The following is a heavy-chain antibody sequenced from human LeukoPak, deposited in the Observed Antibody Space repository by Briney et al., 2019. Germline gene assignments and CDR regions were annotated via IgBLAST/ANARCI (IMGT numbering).Heavy chain of an antibody. CDR1: GFTFSSYS. V-gene: IGHV3-48*01. CDR2: ISSSSSTI. Sequence: QPGGSLRLSCAASGFTFSSYSMNWVRQAPGKGLEWVSYISSSSSTIYYADSVKGRFTISRDNAKNSLYLQMNSLRAEDTAVYYCARDRPHYDILTGYSNWFDPWSQGTLVTVSS. J-gene: IGHJ5*02. CDR3: ARDRPHYDILTGYSNWFDP. D-gene: IGHD3-9*01.